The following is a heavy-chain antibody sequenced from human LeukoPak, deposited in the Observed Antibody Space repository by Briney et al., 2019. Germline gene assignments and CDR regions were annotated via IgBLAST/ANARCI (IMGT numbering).Heavy chain of an antibody. V-gene: IGHV3-21*04. CDR1: GFTFSSYS. Sequence: GGSLRLSCAASGFTFSSYSMNWVRQAPGKGLEWVSSISSSSSYIYYADSVKGRFTISRDNAKNSLYLQMNSLRAEDTAVYYCARPRGSGGWENYYSYGMDVGGKGTTVTVSS. D-gene: IGHD6-19*01. CDR3: ARPRGSGGWENYYSYGMDV. CDR2: ISSSSSYI. J-gene: IGHJ6*04.